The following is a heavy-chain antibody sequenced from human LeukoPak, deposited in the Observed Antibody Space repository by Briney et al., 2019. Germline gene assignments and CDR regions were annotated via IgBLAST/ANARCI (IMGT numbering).Heavy chain of an antibody. CDR2: ISGSGGST. D-gene: IGHD2-2*01. CDR3: AKGSPLMVVPAHGMDV. CDR1: GFTFSSYA. J-gene: IGHJ6*02. Sequence: PGGSLRLSCAASGFTFSSYAMSWVRQAPGKGLEWVSAISGSGGSTYYADSVKGRFTTSRDNSKNTLYLQMNSLRAEDTAVYYCAKGSPLMVVPAHGMDVWGQGTTVTVSS. V-gene: IGHV3-23*01.